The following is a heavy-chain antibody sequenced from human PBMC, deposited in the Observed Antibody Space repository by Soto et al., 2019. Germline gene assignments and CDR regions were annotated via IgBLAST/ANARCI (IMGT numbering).Heavy chain of an antibody. D-gene: IGHD2-21*02. V-gene: IGHV1-69*04. CDR2: IIPILGIA. CDR1: GYTFTSYY. Sequence: SVKVSCKASGYTFTSYYMHWVRQAPGQGLEWMGRIIPILGIANYAQKFQGRVTITADKSTSTAYMELSSLRSEDTAVYYCARDDIVVVTAIQQVYYYYYGMDVWG. CDR3: ARDDIVVVTAIQQVYYYYYGMDV. J-gene: IGHJ6*02.